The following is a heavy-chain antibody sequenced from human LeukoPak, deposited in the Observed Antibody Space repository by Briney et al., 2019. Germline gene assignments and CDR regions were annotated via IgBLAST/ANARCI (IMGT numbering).Heavy chain of an antibody. V-gene: IGHV3-30*18. CDR2: ISHDGSRK. Sequence: SLRLSCAASGLTFSSHGMHWVRQAPGKGLEWVAVISHDGSRKYYADSVKGRFTVSRDNSKNTLYVQMNSLRAEGTAVYYCAKDRNPYYDISFYHYGMDVWGQGTTVTVSS. CDR3: AKDRNPYYDISFYHYGMDV. CDR1: GLTFSSHG. D-gene: IGHD3-9*01. J-gene: IGHJ6*02.